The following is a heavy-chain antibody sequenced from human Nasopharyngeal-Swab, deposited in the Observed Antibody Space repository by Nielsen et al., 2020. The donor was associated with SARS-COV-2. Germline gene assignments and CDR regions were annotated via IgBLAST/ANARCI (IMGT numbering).Heavy chain of an antibody. D-gene: IGHD3-10*01. V-gene: IGHV4-59*02. CDR2: FYSTETP. CDR3: ARVLMGFREFDY. Sequence: SETVLTCTVSGASVSDYYWSWVRQPPGKGLEWLGSFYSTETPDYNPSLNSRVVMSIDTSKNQLSLRLTSVTAADTAVYYCARVLMGFREFDYWGQGTLVTVSS. J-gene: IGHJ4*02. CDR1: GASVSDYY.